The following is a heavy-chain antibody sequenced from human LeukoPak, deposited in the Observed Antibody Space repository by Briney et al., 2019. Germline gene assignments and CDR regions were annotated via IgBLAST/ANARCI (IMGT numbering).Heavy chain of an antibody. Sequence: VASVKVSCKASGGTFSSHSISWVRQAPGQGLEWMGGIIPFSGTPNYAQKFQGRVTITADTSTSTAYMELSSLRSKDTAVYYCARARRGYSYGSVNYDFDYWGQGTLVTVSS. J-gene: IGHJ4*02. CDR2: IIPFSGTP. CDR1: GGTFSSHS. D-gene: IGHD5-18*01. CDR3: ARARRGYSYGSVNYDFDY. V-gene: IGHV1-69*06.